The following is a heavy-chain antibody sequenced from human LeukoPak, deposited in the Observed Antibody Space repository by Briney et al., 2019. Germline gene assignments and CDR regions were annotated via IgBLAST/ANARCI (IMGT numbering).Heavy chain of an antibody. CDR2: ISGSGGST. CDR1: GFTFSSYG. D-gene: IGHD2-15*01. CDR3: AKDGYCSGGNCYSANDAFDI. V-gene: IGHV3-23*01. J-gene: IGHJ3*02. Sequence: GGSLRLSCAASGFTFSSYGMSWVRQAPGKGLEWVSAISGSGGSTYYADSVKGRFTISRDNSKNTLYLQMNSLRAEDTAIYYCAKDGYCSGGNCYSANDAFDIWGQGTMVTVSS.